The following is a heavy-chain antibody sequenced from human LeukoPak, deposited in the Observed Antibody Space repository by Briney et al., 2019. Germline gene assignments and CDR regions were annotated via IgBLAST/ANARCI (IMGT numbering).Heavy chain of an antibody. CDR2: ISGNGGGT. Sequence: GGSLRLSCAASGFTFSSYAMSWARQAPGKGLEWVSRISGNGGGTYYADSVKGRFTISRDNSKDTLYLQMNSLRAEDTAVYYCAKSFCYSRSWFDYWGQGTLVTVSS. J-gene: IGHJ4*02. CDR3: AKSFCYSRSWFDY. V-gene: IGHV3-23*01. D-gene: IGHD6-13*01. CDR1: GFTFSSYA.